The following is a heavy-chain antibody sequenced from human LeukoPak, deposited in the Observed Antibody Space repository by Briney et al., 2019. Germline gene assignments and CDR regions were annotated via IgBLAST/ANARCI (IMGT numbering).Heavy chain of an antibody. CDR1: GGTFSSYA. CDR3: ATSFTIAAAGTTYYFDY. D-gene: IGHD6-13*01. CDR2: IIPIFGTA. J-gene: IGHJ4*02. V-gene: IGHV1-69*05. Sequence: ASVKVSCKASGGTFSSYAISWVRQAPGQGLEWMGGIIPIFGTANYAQKFQGRVTITTDGSTSTAYMELSSPRSEDTGVYYCATSFTIAAAGTTYYFDYWGQGTLVTVSS.